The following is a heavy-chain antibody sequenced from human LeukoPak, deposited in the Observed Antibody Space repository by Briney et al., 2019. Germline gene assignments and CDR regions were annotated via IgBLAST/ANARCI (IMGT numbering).Heavy chain of an antibody. CDR1: GFTFSSYA. D-gene: IGHD3/OR15-3a*01. J-gene: IGHJ4*02. V-gene: IGHV3-23*01. CDR3: AKSGTGYYTYFDY. CDR2: ISGSGGST. Sequence: GGSLILSCAASGFTFSSYAMNWVRQAPGKGLEWVSAISGSGGSTYYADSVKGRFTMSRDNSKNTLYLQMNSLRAEDTAIYYCAKSGTGYYTYFDYWGQGTLVTVSS.